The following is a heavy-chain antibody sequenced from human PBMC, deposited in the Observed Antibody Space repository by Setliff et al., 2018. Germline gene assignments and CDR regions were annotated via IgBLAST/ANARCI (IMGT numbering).Heavy chain of an antibody. CDR3: ARVSGFLYMDV. CDR1: GASTTTYY. CDR2: IYTSWST. D-gene: IGHD3-3*01. V-gene: IGHV4-4*07. J-gene: IGHJ6*03. Sequence: SETLSLTCAVSGASTTTYYWSWIRQPAGKGLEWIGHIYTSWSTNYNPSLQSRVTISLDTSKNQFSLKLSSVSAADTAVYYCARVSGFLYMDVWGKGTTVTVSS.